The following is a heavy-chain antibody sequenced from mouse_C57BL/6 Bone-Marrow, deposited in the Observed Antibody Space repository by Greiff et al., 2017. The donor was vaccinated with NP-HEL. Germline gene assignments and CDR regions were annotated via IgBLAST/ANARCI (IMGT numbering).Heavy chain of an antibody. CDR1: GYTFTDYE. D-gene: IGHD1-1*01. CDR2: IDPETGGP. CDR3: TRGDYGSSRYFDV. Sequence: QVHVKQSGAELVRPGASVTLSCKASGYTFTDYEMHWVKQTPVHGLEWIGAIDPETGGPAYNPKFKGKAILTADKSSSTAYMELRSLTSEDSAVYYCTRGDYGSSRYFDVWGTGTTVTVSS. V-gene: IGHV1-15*01. J-gene: IGHJ1*03.